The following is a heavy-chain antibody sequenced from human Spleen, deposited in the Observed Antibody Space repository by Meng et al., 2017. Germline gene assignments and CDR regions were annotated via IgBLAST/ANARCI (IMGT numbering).Heavy chain of an antibody. Sequence: VPLQESGSVLVKPSAPLSLICAVSCGSISSSNWWSWVRQPPGKGLEWIGVIYHSGSTNYNPSLKSRVTISVDKSKNQFSLKLSSVTAADTAVYYCARESVVVSHNLAQFDYWGQGTLVTVSS. CDR2: IYHSGST. D-gene: IGHD3-22*01. CDR3: ARESVVVSHNLAQFDY. CDR1: CGSISSSNW. J-gene: IGHJ4*02. V-gene: IGHV4-4*02.